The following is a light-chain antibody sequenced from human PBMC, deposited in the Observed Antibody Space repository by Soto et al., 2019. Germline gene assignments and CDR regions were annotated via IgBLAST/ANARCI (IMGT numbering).Light chain of an antibody. Sequence: QSVLTQPASVSGSPGQSITISCTGTSSDVGVYNFVSWYQHHPGKAPKLIIYDVTNRPSGISNRFSGSKSGNTASLTISGLQAEDEADYYCTSYTSSITYVFGTGTKVTVL. V-gene: IGLV2-14*03. CDR2: DVT. CDR3: TSYTSSITYV. CDR1: SSDVGVYNF. J-gene: IGLJ1*01.